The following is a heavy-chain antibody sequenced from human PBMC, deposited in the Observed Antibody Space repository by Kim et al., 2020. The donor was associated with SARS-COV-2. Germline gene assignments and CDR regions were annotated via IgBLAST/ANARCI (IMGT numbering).Heavy chain of an antibody. Sequence: SETLSLTCAVYGGSFSGYYWSWIRQPPGKGLEWIGEINHSGSTNYNPSLKSRVTISVDTSKNQFSLKLSSVTAADTAVYYCARRGVIVVVPAAIQDWFDPWGQGTLVTVSS. CDR2: INHSGST. J-gene: IGHJ5*02. CDR3: ARRGVIVVVPAAIQDWFDP. D-gene: IGHD2-2*02. CDR1: GGSFSGYY. V-gene: IGHV4-34*01.